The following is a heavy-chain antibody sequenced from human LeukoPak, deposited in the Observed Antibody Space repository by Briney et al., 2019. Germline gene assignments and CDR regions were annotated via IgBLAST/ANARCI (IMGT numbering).Heavy chain of an antibody. CDR2: ISYDGSNK. V-gene: IGHV3-30*04. D-gene: IGHD3-10*01. CDR3: ARVRMSGGSGSYYKGGAFDI. Sequence: GRSLRLSCAASGFTFSSYAMHWVRQAPGKGLEWVAVISYDGSNKYYADSVKGRFTISRDNSKNTLYLQMNSLRAEDTAVYYCARVRMSGGSGSYYKGGAFDIWGQGTMVIVSS. J-gene: IGHJ3*02. CDR1: GFTFSSYA.